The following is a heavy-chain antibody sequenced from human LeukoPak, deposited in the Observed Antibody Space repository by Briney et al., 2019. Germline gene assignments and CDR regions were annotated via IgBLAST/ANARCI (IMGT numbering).Heavy chain of an antibody. CDR1: GFTFSSYA. CDR2: ISYDGSNK. V-gene: IGHV3-30*01. D-gene: IGHD1-26*01. CDR3: ARDFVGAMDFAY. J-gene: IGHJ4*02. Sequence: GGSLRLSCAASGFTFSSYAMHWVRQAPGKGLEWVAVISYDGSNKYYADSVKGRFAISRDNSKNTLYLQMNSLRAEDTAVYYCARDFVGAMDFAYWGQGTLVTVSS.